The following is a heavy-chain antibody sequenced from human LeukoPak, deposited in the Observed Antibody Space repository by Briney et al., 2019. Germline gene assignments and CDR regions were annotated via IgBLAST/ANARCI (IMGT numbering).Heavy chain of an antibody. V-gene: IGHV1-69*13. D-gene: IGHD3-3*01. CDR1: GGTFSSYA. CDR2: IIPIFGTA. CDR3: ASPYYDFRSGNSHFDY. J-gene: IGHJ4*02. Sequence: GASVKVSCKASGGTFSSYAISWVRQAPGQGLEWMGGIIPIFGTANYAQKFQGRVTITADESTSTAYMELSSLRSEDTAVYYCASPYYDFRSGNSHFDYWGQGTLVTVSS.